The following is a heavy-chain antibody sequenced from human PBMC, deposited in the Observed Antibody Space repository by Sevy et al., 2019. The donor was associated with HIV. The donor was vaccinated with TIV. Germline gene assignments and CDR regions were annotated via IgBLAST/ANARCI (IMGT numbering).Heavy chain of an antibody. CDR1: AGSINSDNYY. D-gene: IGHD2-15*01. CDR3: VRHPKGWFYFDF. V-gene: IGHV4-39*01. Sequence: SETLSLTCTVSAGSINSDNYYWGWIRQPPGKGLEWIGTFYYSGDTYFNPSLQDRVTISADTSKQQFSLILNSVTVADTARYFCVRHPKGWFYFDFWGQGTLVTVSS. J-gene: IGHJ4*02. CDR2: FYYSGDT.